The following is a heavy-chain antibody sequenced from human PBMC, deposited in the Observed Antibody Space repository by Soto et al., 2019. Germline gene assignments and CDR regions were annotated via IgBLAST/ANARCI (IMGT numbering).Heavy chain of an antibody. Sequence: QVQLVQSGAEVKKPGSSVKVSCKASGGTFSSYAISWVRQAPGQGLEWMGGIIPIFGTANYAQKFQGRVTITAEESTSTAYMELSSLRSEDTAVYYCARERRITMVRGVRAGAFDIWGQGTMVTVSS. CDR3: ARERRITMVRGVRAGAFDI. CDR2: IIPIFGTA. CDR1: GGTFSSYA. J-gene: IGHJ3*02. V-gene: IGHV1-69*01. D-gene: IGHD3-10*01.